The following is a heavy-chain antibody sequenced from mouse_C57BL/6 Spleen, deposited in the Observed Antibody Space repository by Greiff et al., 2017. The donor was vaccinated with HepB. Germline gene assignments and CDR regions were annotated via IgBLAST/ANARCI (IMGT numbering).Heavy chain of an antibody. CDR2: IYPGDGDT. D-gene: IGHD2-3*01. CDR1: GYAFSSYW. CDR3: ARRGWYYFDY. J-gene: IGHJ2*01. Sequence: QVQLKESGAELVKPGASVKISCKASGYAFSSYWMNWVKQRPGKGLEWIGQIYPGDGDTNYNGKFKGKATLTANKSSSTAYMQLRSLTSEDAAVSFCARRGWYYFDYWGQGTTLTVSS. V-gene: IGHV1-80*01.